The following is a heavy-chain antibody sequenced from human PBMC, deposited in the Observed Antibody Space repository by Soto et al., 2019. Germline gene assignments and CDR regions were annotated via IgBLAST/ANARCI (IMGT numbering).Heavy chain of an antibody. V-gene: IGHV3-66*01. CDR1: GFTVSSNY. J-gene: IGHJ4*02. CDR2: IYTGGST. D-gene: IGHD4-17*01. Sequence: EVQLVESGGGLVQPGGSLRLSCAASGFTVSSNYMSWVRQAPGKGLEWVSVIYTGGSTYYADSVKGRFTISRDNSKNTLYLQMHSLRAEDTAVYYCARDYGGSGPFDYWGPGTLVTVSS. CDR3: ARDYGGSGPFDY.